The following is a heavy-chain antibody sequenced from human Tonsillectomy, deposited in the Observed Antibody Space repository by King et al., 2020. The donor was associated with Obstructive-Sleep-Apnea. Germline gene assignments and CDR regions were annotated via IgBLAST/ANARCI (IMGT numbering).Heavy chain of an antibody. CDR3: VKGPDRITIFGVVIIGEGYFDL. CDR2: ISSNGGST. D-gene: IGHD3-3*01. CDR1: GFTFSSYA. Sequence: VQLVESGGGLVQPGGSLRLSCSASGFTFSSYAMHWVRQAPGKGLEYVSAISSNGGSTYYADSVKGRFTISRDNSKNQLYLQMSSLRAEDTAVYYCVKGPDRITIFGVVIIGEGYFDLWGRGTLVTVSS. J-gene: IGHJ2*01. V-gene: IGHV3-64D*06.